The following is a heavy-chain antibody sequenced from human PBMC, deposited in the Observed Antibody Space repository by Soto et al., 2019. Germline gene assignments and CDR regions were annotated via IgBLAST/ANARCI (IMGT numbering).Heavy chain of an antibody. D-gene: IGHD3-10*01. J-gene: IGHJ4*02. Sequence: GEFLRLSCQGSGYAFINFWIGWVRQTPGKGLEWMGIIYPTNSETRYSPSFQGQVPMSFDKSTATPYLQWSSLKPSEGAIYYCPNPGGSGTNYKFAYWGEETPVTVS. CDR3: PNPGGSGTNYKFAY. CDR1: GYAFINFW. V-gene: IGHV5-51*01. CDR2: IYPTNSET.